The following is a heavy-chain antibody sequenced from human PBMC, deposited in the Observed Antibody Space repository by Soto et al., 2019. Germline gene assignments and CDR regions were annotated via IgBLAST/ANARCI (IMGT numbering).Heavy chain of an antibody. CDR1: GGSISSYY. J-gene: IGHJ5*02. CDR3: ARGGERFDP. V-gene: IGHV4-59*01. Sequence: SETLSLTCTVSGGSISSYYWSWIRQPPGKGLEWIGYIYYSGSTNYNPSLKSRVPISVDTSQNQFSLKLSSVTAADTAVYYCARGGERFDPWGQGTLVTVSS. CDR2: IYYSGST. D-gene: IGHD2-21*01.